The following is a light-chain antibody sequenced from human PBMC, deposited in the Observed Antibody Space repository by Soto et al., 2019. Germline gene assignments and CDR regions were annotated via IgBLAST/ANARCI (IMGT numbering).Light chain of an antibody. CDR2: DVT. CDR3: CTYAGSYAFGV. CDR1: SSDVGGYDF. V-gene: IGLV2-11*01. Sequence: QSALTQPRSVSGSPGQSVTISRTGTSSDVGGYDFVSWYQHHPGKAPKLIIYDVTKRPSGVPDRFSGSKSGNTASLTISGLQAEDEADYFCCTYAGSYAFGVFGGGTTVTVL. J-gene: IGLJ3*02.